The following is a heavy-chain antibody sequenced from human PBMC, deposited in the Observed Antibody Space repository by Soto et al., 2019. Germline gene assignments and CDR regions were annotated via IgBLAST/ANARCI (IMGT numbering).Heavy chain of an antibody. J-gene: IGHJ5*02. Sequence: QVQLVQSGAEVKKPGSSVKVSCKASGGTFSSYTISWVRQAPGQGLEWMGRIIPILGIANYAQKFQGRVTITADKSTSTAYMELSSLRSEDTAVYYCARGVVVVPAAIDHNWFDPWGPGTLVTVSS. CDR3: ARGVVVVPAAIDHNWFDP. CDR2: IIPILGIA. V-gene: IGHV1-69*02. D-gene: IGHD2-2*01. CDR1: GGTFSSYT.